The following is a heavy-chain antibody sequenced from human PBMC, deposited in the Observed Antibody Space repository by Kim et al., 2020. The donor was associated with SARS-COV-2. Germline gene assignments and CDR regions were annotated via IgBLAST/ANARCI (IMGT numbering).Heavy chain of an antibody. Sequence: GGSLRLSCAASGFTFSSYAMSWVRQAPGKGLEWVSAISGSGGSTYYADSVKGRFTISRDNSKNTLYLQMNSLRAEDTAVYYCAKDVLRFLEWLSPLFDYWCQGTLVTVSS. CDR1: GFTFSSYA. V-gene: IGHV3-23*01. CDR2: ISGSGGST. D-gene: IGHD3-3*01. CDR3: AKDVLRFLEWLSPLFDY. J-gene: IGHJ4*02.